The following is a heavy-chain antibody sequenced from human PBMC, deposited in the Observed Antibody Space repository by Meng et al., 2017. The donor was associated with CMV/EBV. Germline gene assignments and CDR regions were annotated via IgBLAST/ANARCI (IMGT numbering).Heavy chain of an antibody. CDR3: ARDTAVLRFLEWCFGDGMDV. Sequence: GESLKISCAASGFTFSSYAMHWVRQAPGKGLEWVAVISYDGSNKYYADSVKGRFTISRDNSKNTLYLQMNSLRAEDTAVYYCARDTAVLRFLEWCFGDGMDVWGQGTTVTVSS. J-gene: IGHJ6*02. V-gene: IGHV3-30-3*01. CDR2: ISYDGSNK. CDR1: GFTFSSYA. D-gene: IGHD3-3*01.